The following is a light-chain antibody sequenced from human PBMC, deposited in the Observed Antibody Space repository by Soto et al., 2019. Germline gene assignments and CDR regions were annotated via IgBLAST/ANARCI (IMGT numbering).Light chain of an antibody. CDR3: CSFAGTGTQYV. CDR2: EGS. J-gene: IGLJ1*01. CDR1: SSNIGSYNL. V-gene: IGLV2-23*01. Sequence: QSVLTQPASVSGSLGQSITISCIGTSSNIGSYNLVSWYQHQPGKAPKIMIFEGSKRPSGVSNRFSGSRSGNTASLTISGLQAEDEAEYYCCSFAGTGTQYVFGTGTKLTVL.